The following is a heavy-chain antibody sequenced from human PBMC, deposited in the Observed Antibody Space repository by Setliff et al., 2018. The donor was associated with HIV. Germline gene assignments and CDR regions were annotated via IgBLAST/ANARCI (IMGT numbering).Heavy chain of an antibody. D-gene: IGHD3-9*01. CDR3: AKDLQSALLRYFDWLSPNYFDY. CDR2: ISYDGSNK. Sequence: PGGSLRLSCAASGFTFSSYAMHWVRQAPGKGLEWVAVISYDGSNKYYADSVKGRFTISRDNAKNSLYLQLNSLRAEDTAVYYCAKDLQSALLRYFDWLSPNYFDYWGQGTLVTVSS. V-gene: IGHV3-30-3*01. J-gene: IGHJ4*02. CDR1: GFTFSSYA.